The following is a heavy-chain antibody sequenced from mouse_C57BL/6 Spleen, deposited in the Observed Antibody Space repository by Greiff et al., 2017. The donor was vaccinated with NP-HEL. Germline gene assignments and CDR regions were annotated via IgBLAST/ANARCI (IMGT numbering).Heavy chain of an antibody. CDR2: IDPSDSYT. Sequence: VQLQQSGAELVMPGASVKLSCKASGYTFTSYWMHWVKQRPGQGLEWIGEIDPSDSYTNYNQKFKGKSTLTVDKSSSTAYMQLSSRTSEDSAVYYCARAGSNYFDYWGQGTTLTVSS. V-gene: IGHV1-69*01. D-gene: IGHD1-1*01. J-gene: IGHJ2*01. CDR3: ARAGSNYFDY. CDR1: GYTFTSYW.